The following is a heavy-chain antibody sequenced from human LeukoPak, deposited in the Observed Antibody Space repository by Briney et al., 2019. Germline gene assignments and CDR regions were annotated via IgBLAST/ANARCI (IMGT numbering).Heavy chain of an antibody. CDR1: GYTFTSYG. CDR2: IIPIFGTA. Sequence: GASVKVSCKASGYTFTSYGISWVRQAPGQGLEWMGGIIPIFGTANYAQKFQGRVTITADESTSTAYMELSSLRSEDTAVYYCARAAEYCSSTSCDNWFDPWGQGTLVTVSS. J-gene: IGHJ5*02. V-gene: IGHV1-69*13. CDR3: ARAAEYCSSTSCDNWFDP. D-gene: IGHD2-2*01.